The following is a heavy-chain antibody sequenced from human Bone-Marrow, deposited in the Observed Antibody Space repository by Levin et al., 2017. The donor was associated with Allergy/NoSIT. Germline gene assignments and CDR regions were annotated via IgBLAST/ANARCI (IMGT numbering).Heavy chain of an antibody. CDR2: IWYDGSNK. D-gene: IGHD2-2*01. Sequence: SCAASGFTFSSYGMHWVRQAPGKGLEWVAVIWYDGSNKYYADSVKGRFTISRDNSKNTLYLQMNSLRAEDTAVYYCARDIYCSSTSCPILHRTNGVCYCGMDVWGQGTTVTVSS. J-gene: IGHJ6*02. V-gene: IGHV3-33*01. CDR1: GFTFSSYG. CDR3: ARDIYCSSTSCPILHRTNGVCYCGMDV.